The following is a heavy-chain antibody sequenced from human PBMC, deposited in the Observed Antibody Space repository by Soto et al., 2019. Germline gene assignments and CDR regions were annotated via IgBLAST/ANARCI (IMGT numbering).Heavy chain of an antibody. J-gene: IGHJ5*02. D-gene: IGHD4-17*01. CDR2: IYYSGST. Sequence: PSETLSLTCTVSGGSISSGGYYWSWTRQHPGKGLEWIGYIYYSGSTYYNPSLKSRVTISVDTSKNQFSLKLSSVTAADTAVYYCARDWNTVTTVYGFDPWGQGTLVTVSS. CDR3: ARDWNTVTTVYGFDP. CDR1: GGSISSGGYY. V-gene: IGHV4-31*02.